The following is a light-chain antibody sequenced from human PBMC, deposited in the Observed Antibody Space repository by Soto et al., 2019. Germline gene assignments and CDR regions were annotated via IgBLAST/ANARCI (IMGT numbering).Light chain of an antibody. V-gene: IGKV4-1*01. CDR3: QQYFSFPWT. J-gene: IGKJ1*01. CDR2: WAS. Sequence: DIVMTQSPDSLAVSLGERATINCKSSQSVLYSSNNKNYLAWYQQRPGQPPNLLIYWASTRESGVPDRFSGSGSGTDVTLTISSLQAEDVAISDCQQYFSFPWTFGQGTKVEIK. CDR1: QSVLYSSNNKNY.